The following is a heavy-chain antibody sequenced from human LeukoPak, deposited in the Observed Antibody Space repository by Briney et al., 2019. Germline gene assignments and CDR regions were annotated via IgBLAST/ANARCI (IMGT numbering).Heavy chain of an antibody. J-gene: IGHJ4*02. CDR3: ASRAVSGTYYVYYFDY. CDR2: INSDGSST. V-gene: IGHV3-74*01. D-gene: IGHD1-26*01. CDR1: GSSFSNYW. Sequence: PGGSLRLSCAASGSSFSNYWMHWVRQVPGKGLEWVSRINSDGSSTSYADSVKGRFTISRDNAKNTLYLQMNSLRAEDTAVYYCASRAVSGTYYVYYFDYWGQGTLVTVSS.